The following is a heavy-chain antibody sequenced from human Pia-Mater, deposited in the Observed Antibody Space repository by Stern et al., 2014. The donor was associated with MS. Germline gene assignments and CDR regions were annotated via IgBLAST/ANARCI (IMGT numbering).Heavy chain of an antibody. D-gene: IGHD5-24*01. CDR3: ATGSAGADGH. CDR1: GFTEFSFRSYW. J-gene: IGHJ4*02. Sequence: EVQLVESGGGLVQPGGSLRLSCVASGFTEFSFRSYWMSWVRQAPGKGLGWLANIKQDGSVTSYVDSVRGRFIISRDNPKNSLYLQMNSLRAEDTAEYYCATGSAGADGHWGQGTPVIVTS. CDR2: IKQDGSVT. V-gene: IGHV3-7*01.